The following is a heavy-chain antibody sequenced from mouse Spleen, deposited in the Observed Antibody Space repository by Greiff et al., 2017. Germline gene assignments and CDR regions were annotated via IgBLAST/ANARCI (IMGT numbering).Heavy chain of an antibody. CDR2: IYPGSGNT. V-gene: IGHV1-77*01. J-gene: IGHJ3*01. D-gene: IGHD2-4*01. Sequence: VQLQQSGAELARPGASVKLSCKASGYTFTDYYINWVKQRTGQGLEWIGEIYPGSGNTYYNEKFKGKATLTADKSSSTAYMQLSSLTSEDSAVYFCAVSYYDYDALAYWGQGTLVTVSA. CDR3: AVSYYDYDALAY. CDR1: GYTFTDYY.